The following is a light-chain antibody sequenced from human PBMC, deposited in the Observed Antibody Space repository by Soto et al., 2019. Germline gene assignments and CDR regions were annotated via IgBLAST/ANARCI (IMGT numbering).Light chain of an antibody. CDR1: QSVSSY. J-gene: IGKJ1*01. CDR3: QQRSNWWT. CDR2: DAS. V-gene: IGKV3-11*01. Sequence: EIVMTQSPATLSVSRGERATLSCRASQSVSSYLAWYQQKPGQAPRLLIYDASNRATGIPARFSGSGSGTDFTLTISSLEPEDFAVYYCQQRSNWWTFGQGTKVDIK.